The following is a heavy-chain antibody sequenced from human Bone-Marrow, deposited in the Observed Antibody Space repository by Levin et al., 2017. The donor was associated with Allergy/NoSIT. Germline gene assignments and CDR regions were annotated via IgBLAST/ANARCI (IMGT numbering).Heavy chain of an antibody. Sequence: SETLSLTCAVSGSSIKNGYFWGWIRQPPGKGLEWLASMFQSGRTYYNPSLESRVSISVDTSKNHFSLSLRSVTAADTARYYCARVLGGYTATAGFDFWGQGTTVIVSS. CDR1: GSSIKNGYF. D-gene: IGHD3-16*02. CDR2: MFQSGRT. V-gene: IGHV4-38-2*01. CDR3: ARVLGGYTATAGFDF. J-gene: IGHJ3*01.